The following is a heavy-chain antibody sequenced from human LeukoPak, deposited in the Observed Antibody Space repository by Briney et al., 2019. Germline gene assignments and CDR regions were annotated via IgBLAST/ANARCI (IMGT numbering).Heavy chain of an antibody. J-gene: IGHJ4*02. CDR3: ARVAPGGGSGWEFDY. V-gene: IGHV4-61*01. CDR2: IYYSGST. CDR1: GGSIGSYSISTYY. Sequence: SETLSLTCTVSGGSIGSYSISTYYWSWIRQPPGKGLEWIGYIYYSGSTNYNSSLKSRVTISVDTSKNQFSLKLSSVTAADTAVYYCARVAPGGGSGWEFDYWGQGTLVTVSS. D-gene: IGHD6-19*01.